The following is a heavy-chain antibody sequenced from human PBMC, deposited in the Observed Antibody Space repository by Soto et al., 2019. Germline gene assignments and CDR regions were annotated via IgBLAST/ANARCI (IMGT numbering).Heavy chain of an antibody. CDR3: ARYDDFRNWFDP. V-gene: IGHV4-30-4*01. Sequence: TLSLTCTVSGGSISSGDYYWSWIRQPPGKGLEWIGYIYYSGSTYYNPSLKSRVTISVDTSKNQFSLKLSSVTAADTAVYYCARYDDFRNWFDPWGQGTLVTVSS. CDR1: GGSISSGDYY. D-gene: IGHD3-3*01. J-gene: IGHJ5*02. CDR2: IYYSGST.